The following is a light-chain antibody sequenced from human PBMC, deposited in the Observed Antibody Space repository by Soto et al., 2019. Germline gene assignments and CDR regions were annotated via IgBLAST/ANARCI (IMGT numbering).Light chain of an antibody. CDR3: AAWDDSLNGVV. Sequence: QSVLTQPPSASGTPGQRVSISCSGSGSNIGSNSVNWYQQLPGTAPKLLIYNANQRPSRVPDRFSGSKSGTSASLAISGLQSEDESDYYCAAWDDSLNGVVFGGGTKVTVL. CDR1: GSNIGSNS. CDR2: NAN. V-gene: IGLV1-44*01. J-gene: IGLJ2*01.